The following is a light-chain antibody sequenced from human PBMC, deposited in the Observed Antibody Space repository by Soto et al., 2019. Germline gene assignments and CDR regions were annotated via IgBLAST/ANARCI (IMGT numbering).Light chain of an antibody. CDR1: QSISSNY. J-gene: IGKJ3*01. CDR2: GAS. CDR3: EQDGSSPPEFT. V-gene: IGKV3-20*01. Sequence: EIVLTQSPGTLSLSAGERATLSFRASQSISSNYLAWYKQKPGQAPRLLIFGASYRATGIPDRFSGSGSGTDFTLTISRLEPDDFAVYYCEQDGSSPPEFTFGTGTKVDIK.